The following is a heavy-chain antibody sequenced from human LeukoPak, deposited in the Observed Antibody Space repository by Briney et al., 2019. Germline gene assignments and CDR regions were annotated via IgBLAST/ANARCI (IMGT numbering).Heavy chain of an antibody. Sequence: GGSLRLSCAASGFTFSSYAMSWVRQAPGKGLEWVSAISGSGGSTCYADSVKGRFTISRDNSKNTLYLQMNSLRAEDTAVYYCAKIRDIVVVVAATPLNDYWGQGTLVTVSS. V-gene: IGHV3-23*01. CDR2: ISGSGGST. CDR1: GFTFSSYA. CDR3: AKIRDIVVVVAATPLNDY. D-gene: IGHD2-15*01. J-gene: IGHJ4*02.